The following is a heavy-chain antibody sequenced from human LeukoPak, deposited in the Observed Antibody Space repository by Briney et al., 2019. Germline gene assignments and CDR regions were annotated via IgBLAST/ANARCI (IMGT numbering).Heavy chain of an antibody. Sequence: PSETLSLTCTVSGGSISSYYWSWIRQPPGKGLEWIGYMSYIGSTSYNPSLKSRVTISVDTSKNQFSLKLSSVTAADTAIYYCAREATMVRGLSWFDPWGQGTLVTVSS. CDR2: MSYIGST. CDR1: GGSISSYY. CDR3: AREATMVRGLSWFDP. D-gene: IGHD3-10*01. V-gene: IGHV4-59*12. J-gene: IGHJ5*02.